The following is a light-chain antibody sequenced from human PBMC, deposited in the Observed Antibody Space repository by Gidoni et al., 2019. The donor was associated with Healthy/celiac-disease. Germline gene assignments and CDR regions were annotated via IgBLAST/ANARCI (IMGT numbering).Light chain of an antibody. CDR2: ASS. V-gene: IGKV1D-8*01. CDR1: QGLSSY. J-gene: IGKJ4*01. Sequence: VIWMTQSPSLLSASTGDRVTISCRMSQGLSSYLAWYQQKPGKAPELLIYASSTLESGVPSRFSGSGSGTDFTLTISGLEAEDFATYYCQQYYSFPLTFXGXTKVEIK. CDR3: QQYYSFPLT.